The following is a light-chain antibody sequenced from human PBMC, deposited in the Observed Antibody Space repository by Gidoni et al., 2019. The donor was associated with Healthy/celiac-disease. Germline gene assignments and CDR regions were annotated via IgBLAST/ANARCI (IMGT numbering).Light chain of an antibody. CDR2: EGS. V-gene: IGLV2-23*01. J-gene: IGLJ1*01. CDR1: SSDVGGYNL. CDR3: CSYAGSSTYV. Sequence: QSAMTQPASVSGSPGQSITISCTGTSSDVGGYNLVAWYQQHPGKAPKLMIYEGSKRPSVVSNRFSGSKSGNTASLTSSGLQAEDEADYYCCSYAGSSTYVFGTGTKVTVL.